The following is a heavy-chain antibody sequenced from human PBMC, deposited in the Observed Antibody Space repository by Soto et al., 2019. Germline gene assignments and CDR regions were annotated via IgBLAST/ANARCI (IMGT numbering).Heavy chain of an antibody. D-gene: IGHD6-13*01. CDR2: IKNKANSYTT. V-gene: IGHV3-72*01. CDR3: TLVRLCSSRPSDY. Sequence: EVQLVESGGGLVQPEGSLRLSCAASGFTFSDHSMDWVRQAPGKGLEWVGRIKNKANSYTTEYAAPVKGRFIISKADSKNAVFLQTSRLKTDDTALYYCTLVRLCSSRPSDYWAQGILVTVSS. J-gene: IGHJ4*02. CDR1: GFTFSDHS.